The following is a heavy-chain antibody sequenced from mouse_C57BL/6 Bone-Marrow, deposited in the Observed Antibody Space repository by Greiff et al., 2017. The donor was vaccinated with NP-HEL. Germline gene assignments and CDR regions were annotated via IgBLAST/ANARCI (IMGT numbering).Heavy chain of an antibody. CDR3: AIYYGNPYAMDY. J-gene: IGHJ4*01. V-gene: IGHV1-63*01. D-gene: IGHD2-1*01. CDR1: GYTFTNYW. CDR2: IYPGGGFT. Sequence: QVQLQQSGAELVRPGTSVKMSCKASGYTFTNYWIGWAKQRPGHGLEWIGDIYPGGGFTNYNEKFKGKATLTADKSSSTAYMQFSSLTSEDSAIYYCAIYYGNPYAMDYWGQGTSVTVSS.